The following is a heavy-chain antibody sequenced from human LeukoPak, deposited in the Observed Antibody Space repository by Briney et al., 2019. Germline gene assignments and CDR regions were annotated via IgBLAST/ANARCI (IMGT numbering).Heavy chain of an antibody. CDR2: INHSGST. J-gene: IGHJ4*02. CDR3: ARSGGTGRPPYYFDY. D-gene: IGHD3/OR15-3a*01. Sequence: SETLSLTCAVYGGSFSGYYWSWIRQPPGKGLEWIGEINHSGSTNYNPSLKSRVTISVDTSKNQFSLKLSSVTAADTAVYYCARSGGTGRPPYYFDYWGQGTLVTVSS. CDR1: GGSFSGYY. V-gene: IGHV4-34*01.